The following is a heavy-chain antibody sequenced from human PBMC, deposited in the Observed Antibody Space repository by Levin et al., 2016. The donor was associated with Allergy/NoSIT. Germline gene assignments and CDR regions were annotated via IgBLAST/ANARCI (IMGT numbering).Heavy chain of an antibody. CDR3: AREHVGSQPKVGDY. D-gene: IGHD1-26*01. Sequence: ASVKVSCKASGGTFSSYAISWVRQAPGQGLEWMGWINPNSGGTNYAQKFQGRVTMTRDTSISTAYMELSRLRSDDTAVYYCAREHVGSQPKVGDYWGQGTLVTVSS. CDR1: GGTFSSYA. CDR2: INPNSGGT. V-gene: IGHV1-2*02. J-gene: IGHJ4*02.